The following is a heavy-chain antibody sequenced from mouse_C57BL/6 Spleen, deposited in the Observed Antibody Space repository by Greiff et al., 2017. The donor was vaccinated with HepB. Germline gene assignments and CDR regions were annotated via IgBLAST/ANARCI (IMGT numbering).Heavy chain of an antibody. Sequence: VQLQESGAELVKPGASVKISCKASGYAFSSYWMNWVKQRPGKGLEWIGQIYPGDGDTNYNGKFKGKATLTADKSSSTAYMQLSSLTSEDSAVYFCARSDSSGYVDAMDYWGQGTSVTVSS. CDR3: ARSDSSGYVDAMDY. D-gene: IGHD3-2*02. J-gene: IGHJ4*01. V-gene: IGHV1-80*01. CDR2: IYPGDGDT. CDR1: GYAFSSYW.